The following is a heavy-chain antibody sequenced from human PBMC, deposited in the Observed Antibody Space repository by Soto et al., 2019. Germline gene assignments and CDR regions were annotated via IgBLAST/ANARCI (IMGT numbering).Heavy chain of an antibody. J-gene: IGHJ5*02. Sequence: ASVKVSCKASGYTFTNYYMHWVRQAPGQGLEWMGIINPSGGSTSYAQKFQGRVTMTRDTSTSTVYMELSSLRSEDTAVYYCARDYGHQYYDFWSGYYASLRSNWFDPWGQGTLVTVSS. CDR1: GYTFTNYY. V-gene: IGHV1-46*01. CDR3: ARDYGHQYYDFWSGYYASLRSNWFDP. CDR2: INPSGGST. D-gene: IGHD3-3*01.